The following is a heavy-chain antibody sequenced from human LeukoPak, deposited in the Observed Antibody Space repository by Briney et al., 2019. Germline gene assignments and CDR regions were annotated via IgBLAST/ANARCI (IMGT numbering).Heavy chain of an antibody. J-gene: IGHJ4*02. CDR1: GGSISSYY. D-gene: IGHD4-23*01. V-gene: IGHV4-59*08. Sequence: PSETLSLTCTVSGGSISSYYRSWIRQPPGKGLEWIGYIYYSGSTNYNPSLKSRVTISVDTSKNQFSLKLSSVTAADTAVYYCARLGPEVYGGNRVFDYWGQGTLVTVSS. CDR3: ARLGPEVYGGNRVFDY. CDR2: IYYSGST.